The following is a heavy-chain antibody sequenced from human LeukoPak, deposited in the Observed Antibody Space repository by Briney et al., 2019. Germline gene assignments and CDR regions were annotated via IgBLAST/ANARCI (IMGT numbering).Heavy chain of an antibody. CDR1: GLTFSTYW. V-gene: IGHV3-7*01. CDR3: ARDGDYFHY. Sequence: GGSLKLSCAASGLTFSTYWMSWVRQAPGKGLEWVANIKKDGSEKYYGDSVKGRFTISRDNAKNTLYLQMNSLRVEDTAVYYCARDGDYFHYWGQGPPVTVSS. J-gene: IGHJ4*02. D-gene: IGHD4-17*01. CDR2: IKKDGSEK.